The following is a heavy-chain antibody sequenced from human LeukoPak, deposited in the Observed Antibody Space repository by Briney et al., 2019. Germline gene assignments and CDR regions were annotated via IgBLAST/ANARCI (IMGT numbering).Heavy chain of an antibody. D-gene: IGHD3-9*01. V-gene: IGHV3-23*01. CDR2: ISGSGGST. J-gene: IGHJ3*02. Sequence: GGSLRLSCAASGFTFSSYAMSWVRQAPGKGLEWVSAISGSGGSTYYADSVKGRFTISRDNSKNTLYLQMNSLRAEDTAVYYCAKEGGYDILTGHPGSGAFDIWGQGTMVTVSS. CDR1: GFTFSSYA. CDR3: AKEGGYDILTGHPGSGAFDI.